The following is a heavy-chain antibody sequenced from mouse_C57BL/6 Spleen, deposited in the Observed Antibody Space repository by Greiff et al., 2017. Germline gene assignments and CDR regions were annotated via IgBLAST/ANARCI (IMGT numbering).Heavy chain of an antibody. CDR3: TGDYDLFAY. D-gene: IGHD2-4*01. J-gene: IGHJ3*01. V-gene: IGHV1-15*01. CDR1: GYTFTDYE. CDR2: IDPETGGT. Sequence: VQLQQSGAELVRPGASVTLSCKASGYTFTDYEMHWVKQTPVHGLEWIGAIDPETGGTAYNQKFKGKAILTAGKSSSTAYMELRSLTSEDSAVYCCTGDYDLFAYWGQGTLVTVSA.